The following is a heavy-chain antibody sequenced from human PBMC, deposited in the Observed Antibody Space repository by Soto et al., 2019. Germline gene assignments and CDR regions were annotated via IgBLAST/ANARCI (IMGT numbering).Heavy chain of an antibody. CDR1: GFTFGNNW. CDR3: ARGQK. J-gene: IGHJ4*02. Sequence: PGGSLRLSCAGSGFTFGNNWMSWVRQPPGKGLEWVANINQDGSEKDYVDSVKGRFTISRDNSLYLQMNSLRAEDTAVYYCARGQKWGQGTLVTVPS. CDR2: INQDGSEK. V-gene: IGHV3-7*01.